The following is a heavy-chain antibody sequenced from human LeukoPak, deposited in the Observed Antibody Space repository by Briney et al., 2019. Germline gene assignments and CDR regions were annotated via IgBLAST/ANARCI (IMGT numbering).Heavy chain of an antibody. Sequence: SQTLSLTCTVSGGSISSGSYYWSWIRQPAGTGLEWLGRIYTSGSTNYNPSLKSRVTISIDTSKNQFSLRLSSVTAADTAVYYCARKHTSGWVNWFDPWGQGTLVTVSS. CDR2: IYTSGST. CDR1: GGSISSGSYY. CDR3: ARKHTSGWVNWFDP. V-gene: IGHV4-61*02. D-gene: IGHD6-19*01. J-gene: IGHJ5*02.